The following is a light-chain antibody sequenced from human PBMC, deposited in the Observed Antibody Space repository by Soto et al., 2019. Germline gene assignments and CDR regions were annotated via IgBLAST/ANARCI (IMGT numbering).Light chain of an antibody. J-gene: IGKJ1*01. CDR3: QQRSKWPWT. CDR1: QSVSVY. V-gene: IGKV3-11*01. CDR2: DTS. Sequence: ETVLTQSPATLSLSVGERATLSCRASQSVSVYLAWYQQKPGQAPRLLIYDTSSRATGIPARFSGSGSGTDFTLTISSLEPEDCAVYYCQQRSKWPWTFGQGTKVEIK.